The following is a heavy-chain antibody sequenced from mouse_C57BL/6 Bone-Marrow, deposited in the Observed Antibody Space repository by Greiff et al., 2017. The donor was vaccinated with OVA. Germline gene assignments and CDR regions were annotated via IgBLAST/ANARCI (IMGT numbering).Heavy chain of an antibody. V-gene: IGHV1-81*01. Sequence: VQLQQSGAELARPGASVKLSCKASGYTFTSYGISWVKQRTGQGLEWIGEIYPIICNTYYNEKFKGKATLTADKSSSTAYMELRSLTSEDSAVYFCASYRWFAYWGQGTLVTVSA. CDR3: ASYRWFAY. J-gene: IGHJ3*01. CDR1: GYTFTSYG. CDR2: IYPIICNT.